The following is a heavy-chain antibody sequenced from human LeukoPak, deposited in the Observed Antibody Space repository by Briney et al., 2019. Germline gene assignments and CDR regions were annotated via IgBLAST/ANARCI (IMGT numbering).Heavy chain of an antibody. CDR3: ARGEYYYDSSGYSYYYYGMDV. V-gene: IGHV1-69*04. CDR2: IIPILGIA. CDR1: GGAFSSYA. Sequence: GASVTVSCKASGGAFSSYAISWVRQAPGQGLEWMGRIIPILGIANYAQKFQGRVTITADKSTSTAYMELSSLRSEDTAVYYCARGEYYYDSSGYSYYYYGMDVWGQGTTVTVSS. D-gene: IGHD3-22*01. J-gene: IGHJ6*02.